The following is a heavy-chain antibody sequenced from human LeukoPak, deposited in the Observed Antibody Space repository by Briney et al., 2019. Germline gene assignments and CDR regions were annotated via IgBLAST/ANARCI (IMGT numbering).Heavy chain of an antibody. CDR3: AKRGVVIRVILVGFHKEAYYFDS. V-gene: IGHV3-23*01. CDR2: ISDSGGRT. Sequence: GGSLRLSCAVSGITLSNYGMSWGRQAPGKGLEWVAGISDSGGRTNYADSVKGRFTISRDNPKNTLYLQMNSLRAEDTAVYFCAKRGVVIRVILVGFHKEAYYFDSWGQGALVTVSS. D-gene: IGHD3-22*01. CDR1: GITLSNYG. J-gene: IGHJ4*02.